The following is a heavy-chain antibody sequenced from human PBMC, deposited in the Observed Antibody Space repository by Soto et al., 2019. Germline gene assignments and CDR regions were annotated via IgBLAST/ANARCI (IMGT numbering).Heavy chain of an antibody. Sequence: QVQLVESGGGVVQPGRSLRLSCAASGFTFSSYAMHWVRQAPGKGLEWVAVISYDGTNKYYADSVKGRFTMSRDNSKNPLYLQMNGLRAEDTAVYYCAREAGVYGSGSYGMDVWGQGTTVTVSS. J-gene: IGHJ6*02. V-gene: IGHV3-30-3*01. CDR1: GFTFSSYA. CDR3: AREAGVYGSGSYGMDV. CDR2: ISYDGTNK. D-gene: IGHD3-10*01.